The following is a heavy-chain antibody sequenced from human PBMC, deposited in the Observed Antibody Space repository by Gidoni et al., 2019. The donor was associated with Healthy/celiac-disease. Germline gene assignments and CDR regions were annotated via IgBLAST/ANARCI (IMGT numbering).Heavy chain of an antibody. V-gene: IGHV1-69*01. J-gene: IGHJ6*02. CDR1: GGTFSSSA. D-gene: IGHD3-10*01. CDR3: ARAEDAYGSGSYRTLSYYGMDV. Sequence: QVQLVQSGAEVKKPGSSVKVSCKASGGTFSSSAISWVRQAPGQGLEGMGGIIPIFGTANYAQKFQGRVTITADESTSTAYMELSSLRSEDTAVYYCARAEDAYGSGSYRTLSYYGMDVWGQGTTVTVSS. CDR2: IIPIFGTA.